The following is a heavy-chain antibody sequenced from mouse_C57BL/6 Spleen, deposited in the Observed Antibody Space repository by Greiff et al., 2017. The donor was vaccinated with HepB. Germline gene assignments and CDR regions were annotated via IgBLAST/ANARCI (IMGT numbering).Heavy chain of an antibody. Sequence: EVKLVESGGGLVKPGGSLKLSCAASGFTFSDYGMHWVRQAPEKGLEWVAYISSGSSTIYYADTVKGRFTFSRDNAKNTLFLQMTSLRSEDTAMYYCARGRYGSSYEDAMDYWGQGTSVTVSS. J-gene: IGHJ4*01. CDR3: ARGRYGSSYEDAMDY. V-gene: IGHV5-17*01. CDR1: GFTFSDYG. D-gene: IGHD1-1*01. CDR2: ISSGSSTI.